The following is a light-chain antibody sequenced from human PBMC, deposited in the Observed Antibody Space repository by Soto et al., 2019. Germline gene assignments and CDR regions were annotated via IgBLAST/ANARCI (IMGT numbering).Light chain of an antibody. CDR3: QQYNNWTPIT. Sequence: EISMTQSPVTLSVSPGYIAAPSCRARQSVRSNLAWYQLKPGQAPRLLIYGASTRATGIPARFSGSGSGTEFTLTISSLQSEDFAVYYCQQYNNWTPITFGQGTRLEIK. V-gene: IGKV3-15*01. CDR1: QSVRSN. J-gene: IGKJ5*01. CDR2: GAS.